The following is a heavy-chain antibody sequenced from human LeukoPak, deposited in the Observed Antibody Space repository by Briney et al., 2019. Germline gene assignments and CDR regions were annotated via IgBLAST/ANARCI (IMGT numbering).Heavy chain of an antibody. Sequence: PSETLSLTCTVSGGSISSGDYYWSWIRQPPGKGLEWIGYIYYSGSTYYNPSLKSRVTISVDTSKNQFSLKLSSVTAADTAVYYCARETRLPDIVVVPAARYYYYYYMDVWGKGTTVTVSS. CDR3: ARETRLPDIVVVPAARYYYYYYMDV. CDR2: IYYSGST. CDR1: GGSISSGDYY. D-gene: IGHD2-2*01. V-gene: IGHV4-30-4*08. J-gene: IGHJ6*03.